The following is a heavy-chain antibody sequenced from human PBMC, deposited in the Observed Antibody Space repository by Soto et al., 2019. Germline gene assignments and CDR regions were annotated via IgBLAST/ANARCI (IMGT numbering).Heavy chain of an antibody. CDR2: IYWYDDK. V-gene: IGHV2-5*01. CDR3: ARRKIGYKYFDY. Sequence: QITLKESGPPLVKPTQTLTLTCTFSAFSLSTRGVGVGWIRQPPGKALEWLACIYWYDDKRYSPSLKSRITNNKDTPKNQVVLTLTHMDPVDTATYYCARRKIGYKYFDYWGQGTLLTVPS. D-gene: IGHD5-12*01. CDR1: AFSLSTRGVG. J-gene: IGHJ4*02.